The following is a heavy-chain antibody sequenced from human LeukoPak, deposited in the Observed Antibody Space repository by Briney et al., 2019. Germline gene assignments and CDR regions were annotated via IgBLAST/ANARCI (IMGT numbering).Heavy chain of an antibody. Sequence: SETLSLTCTVSGGSISSYYWSWIRPPPGKGLEWFGYIYTSGSTNYNPSLKRRVTISVDTSKNHFSLKLSSVTAADTAVYYCATSSISGSGSYHHWGQGTLVTVSS. V-gene: IGHV4-4*09. CDR3: ATSSISGSGSYHH. CDR1: GGSISSYY. CDR2: IYTSGST. J-gene: IGHJ5*02. D-gene: IGHD3-10*01.